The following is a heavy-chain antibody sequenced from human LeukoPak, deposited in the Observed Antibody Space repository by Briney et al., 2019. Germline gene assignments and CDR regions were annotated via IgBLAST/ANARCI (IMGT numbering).Heavy chain of an antibody. CDR3: ARVRGSGYDLYYYYGMDV. Sequence: ASAKVSCKASGYTFTSYDINWVRQATGQGLEWMGWMNPNSGNTGYAQKFQGRVTMTRNTSISTAYMELSSLRSEDTAVYYCARVRGSGYDLYYYYGMDVWGQGTTVTVSS. D-gene: IGHD5-12*01. CDR1: GYTFTSYD. CDR2: MNPNSGNT. V-gene: IGHV1-8*01. J-gene: IGHJ6*02.